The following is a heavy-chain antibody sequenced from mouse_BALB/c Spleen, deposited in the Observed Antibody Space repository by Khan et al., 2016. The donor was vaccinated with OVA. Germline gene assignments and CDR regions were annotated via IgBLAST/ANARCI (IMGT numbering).Heavy chain of an antibody. CDR3: CKEGGYYKGSGWFAY. Sequence: QVQLQQSGAELVRPGASVKMSCKASGYTFTTYTIHWVNQRPGQGLEWIGYIIPSTDYTTYNQKFKGKATLTADKSSSTAYMQLSSLTSDDSAVYYCCKEGGYYKGSGWFAYWGQGTLVTVSA. CDR2: IIPSTDYT. D-gene: IGHD2-12*01. CDR1: GYTFTTYT. V-gene: IGHV1-4*01. J-gene: IGHJ3*01.